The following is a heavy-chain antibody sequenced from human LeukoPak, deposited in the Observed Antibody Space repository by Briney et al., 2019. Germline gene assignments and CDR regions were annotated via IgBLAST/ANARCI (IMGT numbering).Heavy chain of an antibody. CDR2: ISWNSGST. CDR1: GFTFDDYA. J-gene: IGHJ4*02. CDR3: AKGRWSDQWEPFDY. Sequence: GGSLRLSCAASGFTFDDYAMHWVRQAPGKGLEWVSGISWNSGSTGYADSVKGRFTISRDNAKNSLYLQMNSLRAEDMALYYCAKGRWSDQWEPFDYWGQGTLVTVSS. V-gene: IGHV3-9*03. D-gene: IGHD1-26*01.